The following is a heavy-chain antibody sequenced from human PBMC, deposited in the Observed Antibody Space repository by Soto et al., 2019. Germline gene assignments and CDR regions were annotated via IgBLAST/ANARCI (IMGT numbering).Heavy chain of an antibody. J-gene: IGHJ4*02. CDR3: TTAPYGILRIDY. CDR2: ITYDGNDK. V-gene: IGHV3-30*03. Sequence: GGSLRLSCAASGFTFSTYGMHWVRQAPGKGLEWVAVITYDGNDKNYGDSVKGRFTISRDNSRNTLYLQMNSLRAEDTAVYYCTTAPYGILRIDYWGRGTLVTVSS. D-gene: IGHD3-10*01. CDR1: GFTFSTYG.